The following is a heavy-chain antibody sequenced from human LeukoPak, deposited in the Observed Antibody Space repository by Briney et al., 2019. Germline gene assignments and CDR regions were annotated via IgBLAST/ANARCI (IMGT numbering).Heavy chain of an antibody. J-gene: IGHJ6*02. CDR1: GVTVSSKD. CDR3: ARDVDYYDIVTGYYQHFGMDV. Sequence: GGSLRLSCAASGVTVSSKDMSWVRQAPGKGLEWVSTAYSGGSTYYADPVKGRFTISRDNSKNTLFLQMNSLRAEDTAVYYCARDVDYYDIVTGYYQHFGMDVWGQGTTVTVSS. CDR2: AYSGGST. V-gene: IGHV3-53*01. D-gene: IGHD3-9*01.